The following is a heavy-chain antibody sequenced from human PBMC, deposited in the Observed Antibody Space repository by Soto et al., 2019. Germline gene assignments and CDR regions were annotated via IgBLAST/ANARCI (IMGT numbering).Heavy chain of an antibody. V-gene: IGHV1-18*01. CDR3: ARDRAAYYDFWSGYWPNYGMDV. CDR2: ISAYNGNT. Sequence: GASVKLSCKASGYTFTSYGISWVRQAPGQGLEWMGWISAYNGNTNYAQKLQGRVTMTTDTSTSTAYMELRSLRSDDTAVYYCARDRAAYYDFWSGYWPNYGMDVWGQGTTVTVSS. D-gene: IGHD3-3*01. CDR1: GYTFTSYG. J-gene: IGHJ6*02.